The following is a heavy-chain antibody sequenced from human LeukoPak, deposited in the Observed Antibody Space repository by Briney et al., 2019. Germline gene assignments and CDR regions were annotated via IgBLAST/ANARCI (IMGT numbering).Heavy chain of an antibody. V-gene: IGHV3-48*02. CDR1: GLTVSSNH. CDR2: ISRSSGTR. CDR3: ARAFEDTLIVVGG. D-gene: IGHD3-22*01. Sequence: PGGSLRLSCAVSGLTVSSNHMNWVRQAPGKGLECLSYISRSSGTRYYADSVKGRFTISRDNAENSLYLQMNSLRDEDTAVYYCARAFEDTLIVVGGWGQGTLVTVSS. J-gene: IGHJ4*02.